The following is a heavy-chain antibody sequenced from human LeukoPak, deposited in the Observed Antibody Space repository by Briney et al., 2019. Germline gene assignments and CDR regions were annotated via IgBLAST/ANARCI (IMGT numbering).Heavy chain of an antibody. CDR1: GFTFSSYA. CDR2: ISYDGSNK. Sequence: PGGSLRLSCAASGFTFSSYAMHWVRQAPGKGLEWVAVISYDGSNKYYADSVKGRFTISRDNSKNTLYLQMNSLRAEDTAVYYCARGGYYDSSGRNFDYWGQGTQVTVSS. J-gene: IGHJ4*02. D-gene: IGHD3-22*01. V-gene: IGHV3-30-3*01. CDR3: ARGGYYDSSGRNFDY.